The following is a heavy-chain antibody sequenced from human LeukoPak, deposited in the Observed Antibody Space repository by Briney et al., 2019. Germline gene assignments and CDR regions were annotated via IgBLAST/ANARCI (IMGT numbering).Heavy chain of an antibody. Sequence: GGSLRLSCAASGFTVSDNYMSWVRQAPGKGLEWVSAISGSGDSTYYGDSVKGRFTVSRDNSKNTLYLQMNSLRAEDTAVYYCAKTRPLDSSSWSHGDYWGQGTLVTVSS. J-gene: IGHJ4*02. CDR3: AKTRPLDSSSWSHGDY. V-gene: IGHV3-23*01. CDR1: GFTVSDNY. CDR2: ISGSGDST. D-gene: IGHD6-13*01.